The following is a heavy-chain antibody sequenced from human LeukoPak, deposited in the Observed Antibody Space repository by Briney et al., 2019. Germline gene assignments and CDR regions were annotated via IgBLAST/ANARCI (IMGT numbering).Heavy chain of an antibody. CDR3: ARASYCSGGSCYSDY. V-gene: IGHV1-18*01. CDR2: ISAYNGNT. Sequence: ASVKVSCKASGYTFTSYSISWVRQAPGQGLEWMGWISAYNGNTIYAQKVKGRVTMTTDTSTSTAYMELRSLKSDDTAVYYCARASYCSGGSCYSDYWGQRTLVTVSS. J-gene: IGHJ4*02. D-gene: IGHD2-15*01. CDR1: GYTFTSYS.